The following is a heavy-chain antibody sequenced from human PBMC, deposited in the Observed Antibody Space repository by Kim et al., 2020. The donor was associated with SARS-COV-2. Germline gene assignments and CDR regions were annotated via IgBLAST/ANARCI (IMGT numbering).Heavy chain of an antibody. D-gene: IGHD3-3*01. CDR1: GGSISSGGYY. CDR2: IYYSGST. Sequence: SETLSLTCTVSGGSISSGGYYWSWIRQHPGKGLEWIGYIYYSGSTYYNPSLKSRVIISLDTSNNQFSLRLISVTAADTAVYYCARGRGFLAVLDYYYAMDVWGQGTTVTVSS. CDR3: ARGRGFLAVLDYYYAMDV. J-gene: IGHJ6*02. V-gene: IGHV4-31*03.